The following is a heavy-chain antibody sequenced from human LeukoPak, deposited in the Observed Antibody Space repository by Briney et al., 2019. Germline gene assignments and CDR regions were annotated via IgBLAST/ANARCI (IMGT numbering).Heavy chain of an antibody. D-gene: IGHD3-10*01. J-gene: IGHJ4*02. CDR3: ARHVLLWFGELSYIDY. Sequence: SETLSLTCTVSGGSISSSGYYWGWIRQPPGKGLEWIGSIYYSGSTYYNPSLKSRVTISVDTSKNQFSLKLSSVTAADTAVYYCARHVLLWFGELSYIDYWGQGTLVTVSS. CDR2: IYYSGST. V-gene: IGHV4-39*01. CDR1: GGSISSSGYY.